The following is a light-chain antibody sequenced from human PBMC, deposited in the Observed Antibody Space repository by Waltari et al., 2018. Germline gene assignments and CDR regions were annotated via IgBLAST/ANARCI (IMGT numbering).Light chain of an antibody. J-gene: IGKJ1*01. V-gene: IGKV3-20*01. Sequence: EIVLTQSPGTLSLSPGERATLSCRASQSVSRTLAWYQQKPGQAPSLLIYAASTRATGIPDRFSGSGSGTDFRLTISRLEPEDFAVYYCQHYVRLPVTFGQGP. CDR3: QHYVRLPVT. CDR1: QSVSRT. CDR2: AAS.